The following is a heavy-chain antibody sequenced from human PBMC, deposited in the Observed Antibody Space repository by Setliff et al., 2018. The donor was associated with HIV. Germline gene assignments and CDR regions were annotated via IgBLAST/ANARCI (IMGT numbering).Heavy chain of an antibody. CDR2: IRYDGNSK. V-gene: IGHV3-30*02. D-gene: IGHD2-15*01. J-gene: IGHJ6*02. CDR3: AKTLPTLYPPHDYYFAMDV. Sequence: PGGSLRPSCAASGFTFTSHGMHWVRQAPGKGLEWVSFIRYDGNSKYYTDSVKGRFTISRDNSKNTLDLQMNSLRAEDTAVYYCAKTLPTLYPPHDYYFAMDVWGQGTTVTVSS. CDR1: GFTFTSHG.